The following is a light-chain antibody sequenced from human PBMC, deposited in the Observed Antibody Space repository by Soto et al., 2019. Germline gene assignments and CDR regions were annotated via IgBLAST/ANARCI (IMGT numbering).Light chain of an antibody. CDR1: QSVSSSY. CDR2: GAS. CDR3: QQYGSSPWT. J-gene: IGKJ1*01. Sequence: EIVLTQSPGTLSLSPGERATLSCRASQSVSSSYLAWYQQKPGQAPRLLIYGASSRATGIPDRFSGSGYGTDFNLTIRRLEPEDFAVYYCQQYGSSPWTFGQGTKVEIK. V-gene: IGKV3-20*01.